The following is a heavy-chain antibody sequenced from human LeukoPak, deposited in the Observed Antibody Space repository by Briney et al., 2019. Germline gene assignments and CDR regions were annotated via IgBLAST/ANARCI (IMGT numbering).Heavy chain of an antibody. J-gene: IGHJ3*02. CDR1: GFTFSNYW. V-gene: IGHV3-74*01. CDR2: ISSDGSNT. D-gene: IGHD2-2*01. CDR3: ARVSCSSTACSLGAFDI. Sequence: PGGSLRLSCAASGFTFSNYWIHWVRQAPGKGLVWVPRISSDGSNTNYADSVKGRFTISRDNAKNTLYLQMNSLRAEDTAVYYCARVSCSSTACSLGAFDIWGQGTMVTVSS.